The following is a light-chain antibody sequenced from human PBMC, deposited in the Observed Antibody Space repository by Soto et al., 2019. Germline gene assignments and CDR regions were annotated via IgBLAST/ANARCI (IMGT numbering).Light chain of an antibody. CDR3: SSYTSTSAWV. Sequence: QSALTQPASVSGSPGQSITISCTGTSSDVGGYNSVSWFQQHPGKAPQLIIYEVSNRPSGVSDRFSGSKSGNTASLTISGLQAEDEIDYYCSSYTSTSAWVFGGGTKLTVL. CDR2: EVS. V-gene: IGLV2-14*01. J-gene: IGLJ3*02. CDR1: SSDVGGYNS.